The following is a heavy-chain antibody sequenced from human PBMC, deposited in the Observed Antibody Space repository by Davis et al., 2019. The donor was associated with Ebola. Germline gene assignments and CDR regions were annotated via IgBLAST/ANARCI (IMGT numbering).Heavy chain of an antibody. CDR2: IYYSGST. V-gene: IGHV4-59*01. J-gene: IGHJ6*03. D-gene: IGHD5-18*01. CDR3: ARDHVAMVTRGYYYYYMDV. CDR1: GGSISSYY. Sequence: PSETLSLTCTVSGGSISSYYWSWIRQPPGKGLEWIGYIYYSGSTNYNPSLKSRVTISVDTSKNQFSLKLSSVTAADTAVYYCARDHVAMVTRGYYYYYMDVWGKGTTVTVSS.